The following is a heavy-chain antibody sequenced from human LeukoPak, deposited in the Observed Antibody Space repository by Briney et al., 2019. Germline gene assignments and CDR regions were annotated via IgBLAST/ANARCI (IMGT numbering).Heavy chain of an antibody. CDR3: ARDESTMVPTPDY. D-gene: IGHD3-10*01. CDR2: IKQDGSEK. J-gene: IGHJ4*02. V-gene: IGHV3-7*01. Sequence: TGGSLRLSCAASGFTISSYWMSWVRQAPGKGLEGVANIKQDGSEKYYVDSVKGPFTISGDNADNSIYLQMNSLRVEDTAVYYCARDESTMVPTPDYWGQGTLVTVSS. CDR1: GFTISSYW.